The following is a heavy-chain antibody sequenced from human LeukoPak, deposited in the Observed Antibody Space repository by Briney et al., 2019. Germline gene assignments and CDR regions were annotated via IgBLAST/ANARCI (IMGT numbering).Heavy chain of an antibody. V-gene: IGHV3-11*01. CDR2: ISPGGGAT. D-gene: IGHD6-19*01. CDR3: AGGLDIAVAGPGGYFDY. CDR1: GFAFRDYH. Sequence: GGSLRLSCAASGFAFRDYHMNWIRQAPGKGLEWVSYISPGGGATYFADSVKGRFTISRDNTKNSLFLHMNSLTAEDTAVYYCAGGLDIAVAGPGGYFDYWGQGTLVTVSS. J-gene: IGHJ4*02.